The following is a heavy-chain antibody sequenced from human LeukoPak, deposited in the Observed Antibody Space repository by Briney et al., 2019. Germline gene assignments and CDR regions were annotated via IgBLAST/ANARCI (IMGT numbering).Heavy chain of an antibody. Sequence: GGSLRLSCVASGFTFSDHEMTWVRQAPGKGLEWISYISTNGDVIYYSDSVKGRFTISRDNAKNSLYLQMNSLRAEDTAVYFCARDYYGDDHWGQGTLVTVSS. D-gene: IGHD3-10*01. CDR3: ARDYYGDDH. CDR2: ISTNGDVI. J-gene: IGHJ4*02. V-gene: IGHV3-48*03. CDR1: GFTFSDHE.